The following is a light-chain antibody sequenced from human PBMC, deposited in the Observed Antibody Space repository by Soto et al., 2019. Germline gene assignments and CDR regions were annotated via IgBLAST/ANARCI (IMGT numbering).Light chain of an antibody. V-gene: IGKV4-1*01. Sequence: DIVMTQSPDSLAVSLGERATINCKSSQGVLYSSNNENYLAWYQQKPGQPPNLLIYWASTRESGVPDRFSGSGSGTDFTLTISSLEAEDVAVYYCQQYYSTPPTFGQGTKVEIK. CDR2: WAS. CDR3: QQYYSTPPT. J-gene: IGKJ1*01. CDR1: QGVLYSSNNENY.